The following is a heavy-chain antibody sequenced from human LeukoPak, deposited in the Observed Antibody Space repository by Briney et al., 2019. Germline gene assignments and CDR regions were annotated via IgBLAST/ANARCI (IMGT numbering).Heavy chain of an antibody. CDR1: GGSISSYY. CDR2: IYYSGST. J-gene: IGHJ4*02. Sequence: SSETLSLTCTVSGGSISSYYWSWIRQPPGKGLEWIGYIYYSGSTNYNPSLKSRVTISVDTSKNQFSLKLSSVTAADTAVYYCARVGGYCSGGSCGGYYFDYWGQGTLVTVSS. V-gene: IGHV4-59*01. D-gene: IGHD2-15*01. CDR3: ARVGGYCSGGSCGGYYFDY.